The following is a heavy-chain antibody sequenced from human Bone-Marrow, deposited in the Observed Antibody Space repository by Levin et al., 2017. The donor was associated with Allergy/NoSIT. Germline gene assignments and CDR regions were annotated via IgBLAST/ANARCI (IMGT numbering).Heavy chain of an antibody. D-gene: IGHD3/OR15-3a*01. CDR1: GFTFSSYG. V-gene: IGHV3-30*03. J-gene: IGHJ4*02. CDR2: ISYDGSEK. Sequence: GGSLRLSCAASGFTFSSYGMHWVRQAPGKGLEWVAFISYDGSEKQYADSVRGRFIIARDKSKNTLSLQINSLRVADTAVYYCARIMDSYYFDYWGQGTLVTVSS. CDR3: ARIMDSYYFDY.